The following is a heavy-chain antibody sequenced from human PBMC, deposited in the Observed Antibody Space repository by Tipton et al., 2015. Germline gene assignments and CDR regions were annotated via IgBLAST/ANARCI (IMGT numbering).Heavy chain of an antibody. CDR1: EDSVSSNSAA. V-gene: IGHV6-1*01. Sequence: GLVKPSQILSLTCAISEDSVSSNSAAWNWLRQSPSRGLEWLGRTYYRSKWYTGYAESVKRRMTINPDTSSNQFSLQVNSVTAEDTAVYYCARDAYYYDSSGYPTDVFDYWGQGTLVTVSS. J-gene: IGHJ4*02. CDR3: ARDAYYYDSSGYPTDVFDY. CDR2: TYYRSKWYT. D-gene: IGHD3-22*01.